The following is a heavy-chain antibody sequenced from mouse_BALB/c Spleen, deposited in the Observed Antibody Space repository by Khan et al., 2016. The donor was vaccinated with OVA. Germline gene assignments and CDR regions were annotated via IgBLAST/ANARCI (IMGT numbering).Heavy chain of an antibody. CDR3: TRGRGGNRFAY. Sequence: QVRLQQSGAELVRPGVSVKISCKGSGYTFTDFTMHWVKQSHAMSLEWIGVISTYYGDATYNQKFKDKATMTVDKSSSTAYMELARLTSEDSAIYYCTRGRGGNRFAYWGQGTLVTVSA. CDR2: ISTYYGDA. CDR1: GYTFTDFT. V-gene: IGHV1S137*01. J-gene: IGHJ3*01.